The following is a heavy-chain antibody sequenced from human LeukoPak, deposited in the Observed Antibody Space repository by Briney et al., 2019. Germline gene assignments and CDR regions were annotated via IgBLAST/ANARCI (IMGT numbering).Heavy chain of an antibody. CDR2: IYYSGST. CDR3: ARVAARYVGMDV. CDR1: GGSISSYY. Sequence: SETLSLTCTVSGGSISSYYWSWIRQPPGKGLEWIGYIYYSGSTNYNPSLKSRVTVSVDTSKKQVSLNLSSVTAADTAVYYCARVAARYVGMDVWGQGTTVTVSS. J-gene: IGHJ6*02. D-gene: IGHD6-6*01. V-gene: IGHV4-59*01.